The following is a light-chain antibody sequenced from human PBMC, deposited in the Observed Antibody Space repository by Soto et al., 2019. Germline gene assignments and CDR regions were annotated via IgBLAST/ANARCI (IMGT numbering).Light chain of an antibody. CDR1: QSLLYSNGYTY. CDR3: MQSTQLPPT. J-gene: IGKJ5*01. CDR2: LGS. V-gene: IGKV2-28*01. Sequence: DIVMTQSPLSLPVTPGEPASISCRSSQSLLYSNGYTYLDWYLQKPGQSPQLLIYLGSSRASGVPDRFSGSGSGTDFTLEISRVETDDVGIYYCMQSTQLPPTFGQGTRLEIK.